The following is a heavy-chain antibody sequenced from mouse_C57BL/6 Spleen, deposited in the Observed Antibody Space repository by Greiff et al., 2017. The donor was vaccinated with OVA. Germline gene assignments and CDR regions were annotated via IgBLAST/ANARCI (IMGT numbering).Heavy chain of an antibody. CDR3: ARLYYGYDGAWFAY. Sequence: EVNLVESGGGLVKPGGSLKLSCAASGFTFSSYTMSWVRQTPEKRLEWVATISGGGGNTYYPDSVKGRFTISRDNAKNTLYLQMSSLRSEDTALYYCARLYYGYDGAWFAYWGQGTLVTVSA. CDR1: GFTFSSYT. J-gene: IGHJ3*01. CDR2: ISGGGGNT. D-gene: IGHD2-2*01. V-gene: IGHV5-9*01.